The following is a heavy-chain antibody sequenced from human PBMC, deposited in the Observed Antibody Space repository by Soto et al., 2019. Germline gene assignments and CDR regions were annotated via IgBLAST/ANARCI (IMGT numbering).Heavy chain of an antibody. Sequence: QVQLQESGPGLVKPSETLSLTCTVSGGSISSYYWSWIRQPPGKGLEWIGYIYYSGSTNYNPSLKSRVTISVDTSKNQFSLKLSSVTAADTAVYYCARVSWGTCYDWGQGTLVTVSS. CDR2: IYYSGST. CDR1: GGSISSYY. J-gene: IGHJ4*02. CDR3: ARVSWGTCYD. V-gene: IGHV4-59*01. D-gene: IGHD3-16*01.